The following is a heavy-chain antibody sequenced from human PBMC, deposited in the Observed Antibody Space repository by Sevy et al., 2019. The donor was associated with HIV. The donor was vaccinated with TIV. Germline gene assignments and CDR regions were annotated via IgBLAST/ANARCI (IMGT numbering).Heavy chain of an antibody. Sequence: GGSLRLTCAASGFTFSNYAMNWVRQAPGKGLEWVSGISGSGGSGDKTNYADSVMGRLTISRDDSKNSLYLQLNSLIAEDTAIYYCARKYDSSGYFDYWGQGTLVTVSS. V-gene: IGHV3-23*01. D-gene: IGHD3-22*01. CDR1: GFTFSNYA. CDR2: ISGSGGSGDKT. J-gene: IGHJ4*02. CDR3: ARKYDSSGYFDY.